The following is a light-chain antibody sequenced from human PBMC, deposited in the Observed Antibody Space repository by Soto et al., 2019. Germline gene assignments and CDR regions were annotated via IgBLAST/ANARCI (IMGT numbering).Light chain of an antibody. V-gene: IGLV2-14*03. CDR2: DVS. CDR1: SSDVGGYNY. Sequence: QSVLTQPASVSGSPGQSIAISCTGTSSDVGGYNYVSWYQQHPGKAPKLMIYDVSNRPSGVSNRFSGSKSGNTASLTISGLQAEDEADYYCRSYTASTAWVFGGGTKVTVL. J-gene: IGLJ3*02. CDR3: RSYTASTAWV.